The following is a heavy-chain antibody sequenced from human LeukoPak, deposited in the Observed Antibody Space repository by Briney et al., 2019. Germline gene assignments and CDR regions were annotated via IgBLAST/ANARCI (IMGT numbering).Heavy chain of an antibody. D-gene: IGHD5-24*01. CDR1: GGSFSGYY. CDR3: ARDLWLQSHDSIDI. Sequence: SETLSLTCAVYGGSFSGYYWNWIRQPPGKGLEWLGEIDHSGSTNYNPSLKSRVTISVDTSKNQFSLKLSSVTAADTAVYYCARDLWLQSHDSIDIRGQETMVTVSS. V-gene: IGHV4-34*01. J-gene: IGHJ3*02. CDR2: IDHSGST.